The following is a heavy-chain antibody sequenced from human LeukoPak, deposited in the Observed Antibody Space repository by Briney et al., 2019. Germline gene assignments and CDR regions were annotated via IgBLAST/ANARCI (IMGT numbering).Heavy chain of an antibody. Sequence: SETLSLTCTVSGGSISSYYWSWIRQPPGKGLEWIAYIYYSGKTNYNPSLKSRVTISVDTANNQFPLKLSSVTAADTAVYYCARGAGWYPDWGQGTLVTVSS. D-gene: IGHD6-19*01. V-gene: IGHV4-59*01. J-gene: IGHJ4*02. CDR3: ARGAGWYPD. CDR1: GGSISSYY. CDR2: IYYSGKT.